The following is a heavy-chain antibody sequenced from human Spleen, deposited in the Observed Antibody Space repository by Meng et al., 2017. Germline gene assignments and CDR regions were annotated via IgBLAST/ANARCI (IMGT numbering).Heavy chain of an antibody. V-gene: IGHV4-34*01. CDR2: INHSGST. CDR1: SGSY. J-gene: IGHJ5*02. Sequence: QVQLQQWGAGLLKAPETLSPPCAVYSGSYCNWIRQPPGKGLEWIGEINHSGSTNYNPSLKSRVTISIDTSKNQFSRKLSSVTAADTAVYYCARGSVPSARGFNWFDPWGQGTLVTVSS. CDR3: ARGSVPSARGFNWFDP. D-gene: IGHD2-2*01.